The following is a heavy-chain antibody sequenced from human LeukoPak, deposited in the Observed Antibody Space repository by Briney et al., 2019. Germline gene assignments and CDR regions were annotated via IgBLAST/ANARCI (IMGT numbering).Heavy chain of an antibody. V-gene: IGHV3-23*01. CDR1: GFTFSSYA. J-gene: IGHJ4*02. D-gene: IGHD6-19*01. Sequence: PGGSLRLSCAASGFTFSSYAMSWVRQAPGKGLEWVSAISGSGGSTYYADSVKGRFTISRDNSKNTLYLQMNSLRAEDTAVYYCAKPGVAVAGLFPITPEDYWGQGTRSPSPQ. CDR2: ISGSGGST. CDR3: AKPGVAVAGLFPITPEDY.